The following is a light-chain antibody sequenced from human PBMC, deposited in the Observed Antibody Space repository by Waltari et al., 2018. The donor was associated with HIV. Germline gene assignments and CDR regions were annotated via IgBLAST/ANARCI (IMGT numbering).Light chain of an antibody. CDR3: HQYYTTPWA. J-gene: IGKJ1*01. CDR2: WAS. CDR1: QSVLYNSNSKNY. Sequence: DIVLTQSPDSLAVSLGERATINCKASQSVLYNSNSKNYLSWYQQRPGQPPKLLIYWASTRESGVPDRFSGSASGTDFTLTISGPQAEDVAVYYCHQYYTTPWAFGQGTKVEIK. V-gene: IGKV4-1*01.